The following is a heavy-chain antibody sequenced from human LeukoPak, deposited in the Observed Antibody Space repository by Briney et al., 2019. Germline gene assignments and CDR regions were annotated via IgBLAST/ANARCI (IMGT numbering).Heavy chain of an antibody. D-gene: IGHD1-1*01. CDR1: GGTFSSYA. Sequence: SVKVSCKASGGTFSSYAISWVRQAPGQGLEWMGGIIPIFGTANYAQKFQGRVTITTDESTSTAYMELSSLRSEDTAVYYCARGVNWNDIEYFDYWGQGTLVTVSS. CDR2: IIPIFGTA. J-gene: IGHJ4*02. V-gene: IGHV1-69*05. CDR3: ARGVNWNDIEYFDY.